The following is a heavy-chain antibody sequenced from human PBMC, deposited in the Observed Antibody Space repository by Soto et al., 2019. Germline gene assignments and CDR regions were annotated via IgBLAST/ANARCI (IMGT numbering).Heavy chain of an antibody. V-gene: IGHV1-3*01. CDR1: GYTFANYA. CDR3: ARDLSGWGLSNGHFGVDV. CDR2: INAGNGNT. J-gene: IGHJ6*02. Sequence: QVRLVQSGTEVNKHGASVMVSCKATGYTFANYAIHWVRQAPGQDLEWMGWINAGNGNTRNSQKFQGRVTFTRDTSATTAHTEEGSLRFEDTAVYSCARDLSGWGLSNGHFGVDVWGQGTTVIVSS. D-gene: IGHD3-16*01.